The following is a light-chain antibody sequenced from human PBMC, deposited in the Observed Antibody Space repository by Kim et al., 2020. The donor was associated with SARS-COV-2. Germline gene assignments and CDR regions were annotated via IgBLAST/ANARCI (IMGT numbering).Light chain of an antibody. CDR2: GAS. CDR1: QSVSSN. CDR3: QQYSNWPLT. V-gene: IGKV3-15*01. Sequence: EIVMTQSPATLSVSPGETATLSCRASQSVSSNLAWYQQKPGQAPRLLIYGASTRATGVPARFSGSGSGTEFTLTISSLQSEDFAVYYCQQYSNWPLTFGQGTKLEI. J-gene: IGKJ2*01.